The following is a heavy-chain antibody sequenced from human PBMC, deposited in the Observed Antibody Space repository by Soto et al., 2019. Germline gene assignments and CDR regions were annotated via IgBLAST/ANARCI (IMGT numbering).Heavy chain of an antibody. CDR2: INWNGGST. J-gene: IGHJ5*02. V-gene: IGHV3-20*04. CDR1: GFTFDGYG. D-gene: IGHD3-3*01. CDR3: AKNPLFDFWSDSRNLFAS. Sequence: GGSLRLSCAASGFTFDGYGMSWVRQAPGKGLEWVSGINWNGGSTGYADSVKGRFTISRDNAKNSLYLQMNSLRAEDTALYYCAKNPLFDFWSDSRNLFASWGQGTLVPVSS.